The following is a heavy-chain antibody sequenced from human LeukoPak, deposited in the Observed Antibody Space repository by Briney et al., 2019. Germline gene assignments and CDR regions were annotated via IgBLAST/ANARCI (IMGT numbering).Heavy chain of an antibody. CDR1: GFTFSSYS. V-gene: IGHV3-48*01. J-gene: IGHJ4*02. Sequence: GGSPRLSCAASGFTFSSYSMNWVRQAPGKGLEWVSYISSSSSNIYYADSVKGRFTISRDNAMNSLYLQMNSLRAEDTAVYYCARAAGSYSYRSFDYWGQGALVTVSS. D-gene: IGHD3-10*01. CDR2: ISSSSSNI. CDR3: ARAAGSYSYRSFDY.